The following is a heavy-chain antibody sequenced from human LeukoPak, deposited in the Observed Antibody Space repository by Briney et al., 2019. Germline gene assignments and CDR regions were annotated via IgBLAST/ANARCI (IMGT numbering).Heavy chain of an antibody. CDR1: GGSISSGSHY. V-gene: IGHV4-61*02. CDR3: ARDNSYCSSTSCYYNWFDP. CDR2: IYTSGST. Sequence: PSQTLSLTCTVSGGSISSGSHYWSWIRQPAGKGLEWIGRIYTSGSTNYNPSLKSRVTISVDTSKNQFSLKLSSVTAADTDVYYCARDNSYCSSTSCYYNWFDPWGQGTLVTVSS. J-gene: IGHJ5*02. D-gene: IGHD2-2*01.